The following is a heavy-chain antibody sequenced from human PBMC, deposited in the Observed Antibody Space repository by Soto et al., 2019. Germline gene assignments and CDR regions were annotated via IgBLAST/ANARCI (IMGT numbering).Heavy chain of an antibody. CDR1: GFTFSSYS. D-gene: IGHD3-22*01. Sequence: GGSLRLSCAASGFTFSSYSMNWVRQAPGKGLEWVSYISSSSTIYYADSVKGRFTISRDNAKNSLYLQMNSLRDEDTAVYYCARAPLKYYYDSSGYYYFDYWGQGTLVTVSS. CDR3: ARAPLKYYYDSSGYYYFDY. V-gene: IGHV3-48*02. CDR2: ISSSSTI. J-gene: IGHJ4*02.